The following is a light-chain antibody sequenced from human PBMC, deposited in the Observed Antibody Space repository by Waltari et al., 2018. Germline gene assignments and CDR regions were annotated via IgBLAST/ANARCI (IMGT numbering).Light chain of an antibody. CDR2: YDD. CDR1: NIEKKS. V-gene: IGLV3-21*01. J-gene: IGLJ2*01. Sequence: SYFVTQSPSVSLTPGQTASVSCGGYNIEKKSVHWYQQKPGQAPMLVITYDDDRPPGIPQRFSGSNSGNAAILTISRVEAGDEADYYCQVWDSDAGQPLFGGGTKLTV. CDR3: QVWDSDAGQPL.